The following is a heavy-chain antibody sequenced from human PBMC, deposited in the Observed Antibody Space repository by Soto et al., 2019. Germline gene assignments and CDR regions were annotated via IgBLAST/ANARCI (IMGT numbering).Heavy chain of an antibody. CDR3: ARDRPMTTVTTSGVLYWFDP. D-gene: IGHD4-4*01. J-gene: IGHJ5*02. V-gene: IGHV3-30-3*01. CDR2: ISYDGSNK. CDR1: GFTFSSYA. Sequence: GGSLRLSCAASGFTFSSYAMHWVRQAPGKGLEWVAVISYDGSNKYYADSVKGRFTISRDNSKNTLYLQMNSLRAEDTAVYYCARDRPMTTVTTSGVLYWFDPWGQGTLVTVSS.